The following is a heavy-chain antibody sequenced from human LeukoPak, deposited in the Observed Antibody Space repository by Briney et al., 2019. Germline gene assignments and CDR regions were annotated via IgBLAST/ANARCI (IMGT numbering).Heavy chain of an antibody. CDR1: GGSISSYY. D-gene: IGHD5-24*01. V-gene: IGHV4-59*01. Sequence: SETLSLTRSVSGGSISSYYWSWIRQSPENGLEWIGYIYNSGNTNYNLFLKSRVTISADTSKNQFSLKLTSVTAADTAVYYCARYRGTYGYYFDYWGQGKLVIVSS. CDR3: ARYRGTYGYYFDY. CDR2: IYNSGNT. J-gene: IGHJ4*02.